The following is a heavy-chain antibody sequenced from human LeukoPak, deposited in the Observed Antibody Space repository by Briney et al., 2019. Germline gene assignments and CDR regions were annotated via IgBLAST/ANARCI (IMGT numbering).Heavy chain of an antibody. D-gene: IGHD1-26*01. CDR2: INLSGGST. Sequence: ASVKVSVSSSGYTFTNYYMHWVRQAPGQGLEWMGVINLSGGSTTYAQKLQGRVTMTRDTSTSTAYMDLSTLRSEDTAVYYCARLGVGATFDYWGQGTLVTISS. V-gene: IGHV1-46*01. CDR3: ARLGVGATFDY. CDR1: GYTFTNYY. J-gene: IGHJ4*02.